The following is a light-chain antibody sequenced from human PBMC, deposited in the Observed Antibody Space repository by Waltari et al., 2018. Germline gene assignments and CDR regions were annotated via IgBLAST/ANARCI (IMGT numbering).Light chain of an antibody. V-gene: IGLV2-14*01. J-gene: IGLJ3*02. CDR2: EVS. CDR3: TSYTSISTRV. Sequence: QSALTQPASVSGSPGQSITISCTGTSSDVGGYNHVSWYQQLPVKTPNLIISEVSNRPSGVADRLSGSQAGNTSSLTISGLQAEDEADYYCTSYTSISTRVFGGGTKLTVL. CDR1: SSDVGGYNH.